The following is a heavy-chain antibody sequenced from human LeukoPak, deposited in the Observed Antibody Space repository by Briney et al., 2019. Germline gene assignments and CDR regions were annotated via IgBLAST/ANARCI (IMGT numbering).Heavy chain of an antibody. D-gene: IGHD3-16*02. CDR3: ARAAEGITFGGVIVRTFDY. CDR1: GFTFSSYW. Sequence: PGGSLRLSCAASGFTFSSYWMHWVRQAPGKGLVWVSRINSDGSSTSYADSVKGRFTISRDNAKNTLYLQMNSLRAEDTAVYYCARAAEGITFGGVIVRTFDYWGQGTLVTVSS. V-gene: IGHV3-74*01. CDR2: INSDGSST. J-gene: IGHJ4*02.